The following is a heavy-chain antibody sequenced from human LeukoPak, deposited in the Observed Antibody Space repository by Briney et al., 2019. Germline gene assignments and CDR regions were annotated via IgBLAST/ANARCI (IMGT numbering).Heavy chain of an antibody. Sequence: GGSLRLSCAASGFTFSNAWMTWVRQAPGKGLEWVGRIKSKTDGGTTDYAAPVKGRFSISRDDSKNTLYVQMNSLKTEDTAVYYCTTGNYYGSGGYDYWGQGTLVTLSS. CDR1: GFTFSNAW. CDR2: IKSKTDGGTT. CDR3: TTGNYYGSGGYDY. J-gene: IGHJ4*02. V-gene: IGHV3-15*01. D-gene: IGHD3-10*01.